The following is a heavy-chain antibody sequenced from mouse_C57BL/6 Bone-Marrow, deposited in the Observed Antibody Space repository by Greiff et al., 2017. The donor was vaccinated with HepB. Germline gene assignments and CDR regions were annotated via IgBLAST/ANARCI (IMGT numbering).Heavy chain of an antibody. D-gene: IGHD1-1*01. Sequence: EVQLQQSGPELVKPGASVKIPCKASGYTFTDYNMDWVKQSHGKSLEWIGDINPNNGGTIYNQKFKGKATLTVDKSSSTAYMELRSLTSEDTAVYYWARHGSRGYYAMDYWGQGTSVTVSS. J-gene: IGHJ4*01. CDR2: INPNNGGT. CDR1: GYTFTDYN. V-gene: IGHV1-18*01. CDR3: ARHGSRGYYAMDY.